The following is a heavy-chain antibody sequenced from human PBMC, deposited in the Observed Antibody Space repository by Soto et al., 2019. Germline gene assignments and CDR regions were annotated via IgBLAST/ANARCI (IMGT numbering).Heavy chain of an antibody. Sequence: SETLSLTCTVSGGSISSYYWSWIRQPPGKGLEWIGYIYYSGSTNYNPSLKSRVTISVDTSKNQFSLKLSSVTAADTAVYYCARDRAAAGENYYYHYYMDVWGKGTTVTVSS. CDR3: ARDRAAAGENYYYHYYMDV. CDR1: GGSISSYY. J-gene: IGHJ6*03. D-gene: IGHD6-13*01. CDR2: IYYSGST. V-gene: IGHV4-59*01.